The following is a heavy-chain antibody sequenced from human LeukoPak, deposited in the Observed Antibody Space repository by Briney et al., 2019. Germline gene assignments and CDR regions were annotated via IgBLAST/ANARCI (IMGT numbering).Heavy chain of an antibody. CDR2: ISGSGGST. Sequence: GGSLRLSCAASGFTFSSYAMSWVRQAPGKGLEWVSAISGSGGSTYYADSVKGRFTISRDNSKNTLYLQMNSLRAEDTAVYFCAKRGVVIRVILVGFHKEAYYFDSWGQGALVTVS. CDR1: GFTFSSYA. V-gene: IGHV3-23*01. CDR3: AKRGVVIRVILVGFHKEAYYFDS. J-gene: IGHJ4*02. D-gene: IGHD2-21*01.